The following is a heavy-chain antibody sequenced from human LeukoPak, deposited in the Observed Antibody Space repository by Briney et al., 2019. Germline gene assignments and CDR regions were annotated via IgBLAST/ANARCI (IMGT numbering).Heavy chain of an antibody. CDR1: GDSINTYY. V-gene: IGHV4-59*01. CDR2: IYYRVTS. Sequence: SETLSLTCTVSGDSINTYYWSWIRQPPGKGLEWIGYIYYRVTSDYNPSLKSRVTMSVDMSTSQISLKLSSVTAADTAVYYCARAVGGDCSGSLWGLGTLVTVSS. CDR3: ARAVGGDCSGSL. D-gene: IGHD3-10*02. J-gene: IGHJ4*02.